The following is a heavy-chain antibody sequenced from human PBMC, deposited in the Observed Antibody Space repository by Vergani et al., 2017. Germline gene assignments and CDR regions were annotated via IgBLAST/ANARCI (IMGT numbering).Heavy chain of an antibody. CDR1: GFSFSSYG. CDR3: AKGAGSSGWYDDY. J-gene: IGHJ4*02. Sequence: VQLVESGGGIVKPGGSLRLSCVASGFSFSSYGMHWVRQAPGKGLEWVAFIRYDGSNKYYADSVKGRFTISRDNSKNTLYLQMNSLRAEDTAVYYCAKGAGSSGWYDDYWGQGTLVTVSS. V-gene: IGHV3-30*02. D-gene: IGHD6-19*01. CDR2: IRYDGSNK.